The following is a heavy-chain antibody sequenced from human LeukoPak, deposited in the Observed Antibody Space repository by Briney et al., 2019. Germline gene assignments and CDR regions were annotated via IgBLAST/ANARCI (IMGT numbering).Heavy chain of an antibody. D-gene: IGHD2-2*01. CDR2: ISGSGGYT. Sequence: GGSLRLSCAASGLTFSNYAMSWVRQAPGKGLEWVSGISGSGGYTYYADSVKGRFTISRDNSNNTPYLQMNSLRAEDTAVYYCAKDLYCSSTSCYMDVWGKGTTVTVSS. V-gene: IGHV3-23*01. J-gene: IGHJ6*03. CDR1: GLTFSNYA. CDR3: AKDLYCSSTSCYMDV.